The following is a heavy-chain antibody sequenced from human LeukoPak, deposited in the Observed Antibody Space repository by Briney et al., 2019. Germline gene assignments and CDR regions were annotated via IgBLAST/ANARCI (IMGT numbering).Heavy chain of an antibody. CDR3: ARGDTAMVTPADY. Sequence: ASVKVSCKASGYTFTSNYIHWVRQAPGQGLEWMGMIYPRDGSTSYAQKLQGRVTMTTDTSTSTAYMELRSLRSDDTAVYYCARGDTAMVTPADYWGQGTLVTVSS. CDR2: IYPRDGST. V-gene: IGHV1-46*01. J-gene: IGHJ4*02. D-gene: IGHD5-18*01. CDR1: GYTFTSNY.